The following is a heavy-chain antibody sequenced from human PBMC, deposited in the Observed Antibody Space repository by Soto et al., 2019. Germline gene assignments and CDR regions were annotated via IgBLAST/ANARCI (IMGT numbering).Heavy chain of an antibody. CDR2: INPSGGST. CDR3: ARDPGSSWYRSRCEY. D-gene: IGHD6-13*01. Sequence: GASVKVSCKASGYTFTSYYMHWVRQAPGQGLEWMGIINPSGGSTSYAQKFQGRVTMTRDTSTSTVYMELSSLRSEDTAVYYCARDPGSSWYRSRCEYWCQGTLVTVPS. CDR1: GYTFTSYY. J-gene: IGHJ4*02. V-gene: IGHV1-46*03.